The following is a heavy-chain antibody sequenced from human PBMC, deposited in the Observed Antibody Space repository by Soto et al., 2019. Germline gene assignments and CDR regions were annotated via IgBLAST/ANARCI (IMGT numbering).Heavy chain of an antibody. CDR2: IYYSGST. CDR3: ARDEAYYDILTGDYGMDV. Sequence: SETLSLTCTVSGGSVSSGSYYWSWIRQPPGKGLEWIGYIYYSGSTNYNPSLKSRVTISVDTSKNQFSLKLSSVTAADTAVYYCARDEAYYDILTGDYGMDVWGQGTTVTVSS. V-gene: IGHV4-61*01. CDR1: GGSVSSGSYY. J-gene: IGHJ6*02. D-gene: IGHD3-9*01.